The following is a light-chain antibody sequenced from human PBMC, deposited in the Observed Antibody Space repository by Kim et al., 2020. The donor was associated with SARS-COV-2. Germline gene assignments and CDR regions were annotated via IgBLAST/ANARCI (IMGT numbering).Light chain of an antibody. Sequence: LSPGQPASLTCSGDKLGDKYACWYQQKPGQSPVLVIYQDSKRPSGIPERFSGSNSGNTATLTISGTQAMDEADYYCQAWDSSTVVFGGGTQLTVL. J-gene: IGLJ2*01. CDR2: QDS. V-gene: IGLV3-1*01. CDR3: QAWDSSTVV. CDR1: KLGDKY.